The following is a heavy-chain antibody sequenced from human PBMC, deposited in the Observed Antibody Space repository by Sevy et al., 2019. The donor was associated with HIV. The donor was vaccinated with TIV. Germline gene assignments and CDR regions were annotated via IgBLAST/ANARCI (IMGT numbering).Heavy chain of an antibody. CDR3: LRDLLRPVVVPAASFDY. CDR1: GFTFNYYG. D-gene: IGHD2-2*01. J-gene: IGHJ4*02. CDR2: ISSNGDST. V-gene: IGHV3-64D*06. Sequence: GGSLRLSCSASGFTFNYYGMYWVRQAPGKGLQYLSGISSNGDSTDYGDSVKGRFTISRDNSKNTLYLQMSSLRAEDTAVYYCLRDLLRPVVVPAASFDYWGQGTLVTVSS.